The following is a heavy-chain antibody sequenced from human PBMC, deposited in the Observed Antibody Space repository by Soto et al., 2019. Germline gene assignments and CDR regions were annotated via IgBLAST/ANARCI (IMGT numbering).Heavy chain of an antibody. CDR1: GYTFTSYG. CDR3: ARHAAGLTTVTTSYYYYYGMDV. Sequence: ASVKVSCKASGYTFTSYGISWVRQAPGQGLEWMGIINPSGGSTSYAQKFQGRVTMTRDTSTSTVYMELSSLRSEDTAVYYCARHAAGLTTVTTSYYYYYGMDVWGQGTTVTVSS. D-gene: IGHD4-17*01. V-gene: IGHV1-46*01. J-gene: IGHJ6*02. CDR2: INPSGGST.